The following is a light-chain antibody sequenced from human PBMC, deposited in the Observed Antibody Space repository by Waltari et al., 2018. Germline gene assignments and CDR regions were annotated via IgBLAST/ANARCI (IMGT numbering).Light chain of an antibody. CDR3: QQYLSSPWT. J-gene: IGKJ1*01. CDR1: QTVRSNY. V-gene: IGKV3D-20*01. CDR2: DAS. Sequence: EIVLTQSPATLSLSPGERATLSCRASQTVRSNYLAGYQQKSGLAPMLPIYDASKRATGIPDRFSGSGSGTDFTLTITRLEPEDFAVYFCQQYLSSPWTFGLGTKVEIK.